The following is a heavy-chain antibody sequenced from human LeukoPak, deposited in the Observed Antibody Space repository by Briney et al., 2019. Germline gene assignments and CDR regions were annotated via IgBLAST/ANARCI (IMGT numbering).Heavy chain of an antibody. CDR3: ARSTFSSNWNL. J-gene: IGHJ4*02. CDR2: MYYSGSA. D-gene: IGHD6-13*01. V-gene: IGHV4-59*08. CDR1: GGSITDYY. Sequence: SETLSLTCAVSGGSITDYYWSWIRHSSGKGLEWIGYMYYSGSAYYSPSLKTRVTLSVDTSKNQFSLKLTSVTAADTAVYYCARSTFSSNWNLWGQGTLVTVSS.